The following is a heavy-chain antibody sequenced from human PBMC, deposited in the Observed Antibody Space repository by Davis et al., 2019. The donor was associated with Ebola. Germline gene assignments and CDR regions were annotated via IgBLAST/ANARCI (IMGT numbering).Heavy chain of an antibody. D-gene: IGHD3-22*01. CDR2: ISSNGGST. CDR3: AKDIVLYPMIVVVIASSDAFDI. J-gene: IGHJ3*02. CDR1: GFTFSSYV. V-gene: IGHV3-64*04. Sequence: GESLKISCSASGFTFSSYVMYWVRQAQGKGLEYVSAISSNGGSTYYADSVKGRFTISRDNSKNTLYLQMNSLRAEDTAVYYCAKDIVLYPMIVVVIASSDAFDIWGQGTMVTVSS.